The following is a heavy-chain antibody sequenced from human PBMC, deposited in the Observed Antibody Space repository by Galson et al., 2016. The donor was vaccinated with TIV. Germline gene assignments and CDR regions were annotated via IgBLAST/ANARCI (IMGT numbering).Heavy chain of an antibody. CDR1: GYIFTSYT. CDR3: VRARVKNFDF. Sequence: SVKVSCKASGYIFTSYTMHWVRQAPGQRLEWMGWINVYNGNTRYSQKFRDRVTITRDTSATTAYMETYMELSSLKSEDTAVYYCVRARVKNFDFWGQGTLVTVSS. CDR2: INVYNGNT. J-gene: IGHJ4*02. V-gene: IGHV1-3*01.